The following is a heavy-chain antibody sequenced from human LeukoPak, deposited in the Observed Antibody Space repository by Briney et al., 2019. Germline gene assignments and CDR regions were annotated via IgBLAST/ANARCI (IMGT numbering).Heavy chain of an antibody. CDR3: AKTGGDKTYTTAWYHFDY. J-gene: IGHJ4*02. D-gene: IGHD1-26*01. Sequence: PGGSLRLSCAASGFTFSTYAMSWVRQAPGKGLEWVSAISTSGGSTFYADSVKGRFTISRDNSKNTLYLQMNSLRADDTAVYYCAKTGGDKTYTTAWYHFDYWGQGTLVTVSS. V-gene: IGHV3-23*01. CDR1: GFTFSTYA. CDR2: ISTSGGST.